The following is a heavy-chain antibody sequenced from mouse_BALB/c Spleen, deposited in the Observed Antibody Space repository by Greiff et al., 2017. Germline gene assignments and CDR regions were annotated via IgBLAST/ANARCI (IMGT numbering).Heavy chain of an antibody. V-gene: IGHV1-14*01. CDR1: GYTFTSYV. CDR2: INPYNDGT. J-gene: IGHJ1*01. D-gene: IGHD2-4*01. Sequence: VQLQQSGSELVKPGASVKMSCKASGYTFTSYVMHWVKQKPGQGLEWIGYINPYNDGTKYNEKFKGKATLTSDKSSSTAYMELSSLTSEDSAVYYCARSVRSIITTDWYFDVWGAGTTVTVSS. CDR3: ARSVRSIITTDWYFDV.